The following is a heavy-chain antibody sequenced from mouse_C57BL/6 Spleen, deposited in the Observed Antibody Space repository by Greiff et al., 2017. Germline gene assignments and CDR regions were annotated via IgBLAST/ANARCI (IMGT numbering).Heavy chain of an antibody. CDR1: GFTFTDYY. V-gene: IGHV7-3*01. CDR3: ARDDYYFDY. Sequence: EVKVVEPGGGLVQPGASLSLSCAASGFTFTDYYMSWVRQPPGQALEWLGFISNKANGYTTEYSASVKGRFTISRDNSQSILYLQMDALRAEDSATYYCARDDYYFDYWGQGTTLTVSS. J-gene: IGHJ2*01. CDR2: ISNKANGYTT.